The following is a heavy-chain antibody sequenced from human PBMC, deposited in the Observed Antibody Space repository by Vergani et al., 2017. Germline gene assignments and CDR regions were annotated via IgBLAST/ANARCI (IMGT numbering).Heavy chain of an antibody. CDR3: AKVGRSEVAGTFGAFDI. CDR2: LSASDRRT. CDR1: GFTFSSYS. V-gene: IGHV3-21*04. J-gene: IGHJ3*02. Sequence: EVQLVESGGGLVKPGGSLRLSCAASGFTFSSYSMNWVRQAPGKGLEWVSTLSASDRRTHYADSVKGRFTISRDNSKNTLFLHMNSLRPEDTAVYYCAKVGRSEVAGTFGAFDIWGQGTMVTVSS. D-gene: IGHD6-19*01.